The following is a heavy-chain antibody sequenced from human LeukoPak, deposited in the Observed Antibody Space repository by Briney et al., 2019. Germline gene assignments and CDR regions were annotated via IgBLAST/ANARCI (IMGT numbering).Heavy chain of an antibody. J-gene: IGHJ5*02. CDR2: IRYDGSNK. CDR1: GFTFSSYG. CDR3: AKDRHITMVRGVPSWFDP. V-gene: IGHV3-30*02. D-gene: IGHD3-10*01. Sequence: GGSLRLSCAASGFTFSSYGMHWVRQAPGKGLEGVAFIRYDGSNKYYADSVKGRFTISRDNSKNTLYLQMNSLRAEDTAVYYCAKDRHITMVRGVPSWFDPWGQGTLVTVSS.